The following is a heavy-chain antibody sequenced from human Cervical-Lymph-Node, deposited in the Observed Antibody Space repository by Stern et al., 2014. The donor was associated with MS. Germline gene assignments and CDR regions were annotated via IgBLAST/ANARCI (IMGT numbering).Heavy chain of an antibody. D-gene: IGHD4-17*01. CDR2: IIPIFDTP. Sequence: VQLVQSGAEVKKPGSSVKVSCKASGGTFTSLSINWVRQVPGQSLERRGGIIPIFDTPNFAQKFQGRVTIAADSSTSTVYMALNSLRSDDTAVYYCVLPSTVTTAAFDVWGRGTMVTVSS. CDR1: GGTFTSLS. V-gene: IGHV1-69*06. J-gene: IGHJ3*01. CDR3: VLPSTVTTAAFDV.